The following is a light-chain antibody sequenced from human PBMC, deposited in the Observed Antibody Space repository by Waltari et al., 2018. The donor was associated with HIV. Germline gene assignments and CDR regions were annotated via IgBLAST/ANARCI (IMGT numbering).Light chain of an antibody. Sequence: QSALTQPASVSGSPGQSITISCTGTSSDVGGYHYVSWYQHPPGKAPKLMIYEVSNRPSGVSNRFSGSKSGNTASLTISGLQAEDEADYYCSSYTSSTSYVFGTGTKVTVL. J-gene: IGLJ1*01. CDR1: SSDVGGYHY. CDR3: SSYTSSTSYV. CDR2: EVS. V-gene: IGLV2-14*01.